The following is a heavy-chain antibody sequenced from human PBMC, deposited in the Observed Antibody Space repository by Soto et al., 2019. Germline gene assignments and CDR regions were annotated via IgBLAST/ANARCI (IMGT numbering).Heavy chain of an antibody. V-gene: IGHV4-39*01. CDR2: IYYSGST. CDR1: GGSISSSSYY. D-gene: IGHD6-13*01. Sequence: SETLSLTCTVSGGSISSSSYYWGWIRQPPGKGLEWIGSIYYSGSTYYNPSLKSRVTISVDTSKNQFSLKLSSVTAADTAVYYCGAAGHYYYYGMDVWGQGTTVTVSS. J-gene: IGHJ6*02. CDR3: GAAGHYYYYGMDV.